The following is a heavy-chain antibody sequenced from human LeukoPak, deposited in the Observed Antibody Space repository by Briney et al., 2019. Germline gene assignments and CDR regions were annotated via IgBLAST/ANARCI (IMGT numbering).Heavy chain of an antibody. CDR3: ARDLLHYYDSSGSHGYFDL. CDR2: MSGSGGT. J-gene: IGHJ2*01. V-gene: IGHV4-61*02. Sequence: PSQTLSLTCTVSGGSISSGNYYWTWIRQSAGKGLEWIGRMSGSGGTTYNPSLKSRVTILVDMSNNQFSLRLNSVTAADTAVYYCARDLLHYYDSSGSHGYFDLWGRGTLVTVSS. D-gene: IGHD3-22*01. CDR1: GGSISSGNYY.